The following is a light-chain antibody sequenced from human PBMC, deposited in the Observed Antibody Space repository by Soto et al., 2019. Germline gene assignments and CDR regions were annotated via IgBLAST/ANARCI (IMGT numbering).Light chain of an antibody. CDR1: RSNIGSNY. V-gene: IGLV1-47*01. CDR2: RNN. CDR3: AAWDDSLSGRYV. J-gene: IGLJ1*01. Sequence: QSVLTQPPSASGTPGQRVTISCSGSRSNIGSNYVYWYQQLPGTAPKLLIYRNNQRPSGVPDRFSGSKSGTSASLAISGLRSEDEADYYCAAWDDSLSGRYVFGTGTKLTVL.